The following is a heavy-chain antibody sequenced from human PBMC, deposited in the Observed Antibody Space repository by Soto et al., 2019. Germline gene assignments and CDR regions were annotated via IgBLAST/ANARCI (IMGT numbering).Heavy chain of an antibody. CDR2: ISWNSGSI. Sequence: RLSCAASGFTFDDYAMHWVLQAPGKGLEWVSGISWNSGSIGYADSVKGRFTISRDNAKNSLYLQMNSLRAEDTALYYCAKVRYYYDSSGYYYDYWGQGTLVTVS. J-gene: IGHJ4*02. D-gene: IGHD3-22*01. CDR1: GFTFDDYA. CDR3: AKVRYYYDSSGYYYDY. V-gene: IGHV3-9*01.